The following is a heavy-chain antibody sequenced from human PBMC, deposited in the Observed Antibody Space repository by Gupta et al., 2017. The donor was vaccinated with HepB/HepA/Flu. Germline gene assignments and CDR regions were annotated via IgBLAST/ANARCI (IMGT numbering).Heavy chain of an antibody. Sequence: PGKGLEWVAVISYDGSNKYYADSVKGRFTISRDNSKNTLYLQMNSLRAEDTAVYYCAKDLAGGGRGVSYYYYYGMDVGGQGTTVTVSS. CDR2: ISYDGSNK. J-gene: IGHJ6*02. D-gene: IGHD1-26*01. CDR3: AKDLAGGGRGVSYYYYYGMDV. V-gene: IGHV3-30*18.